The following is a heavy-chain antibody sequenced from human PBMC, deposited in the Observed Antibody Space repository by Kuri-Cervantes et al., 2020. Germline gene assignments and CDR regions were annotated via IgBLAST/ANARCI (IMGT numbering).Heavy chain of an antibody. D-gene: IGHD4-17*01. CDR2: ISFDGSNK. CDR3: AKSPGDHGDY. J-gene: IGHJ4*02. Sequence: GGSLRLSCAVSGYSISSGYYWGWVRQAPGKGLEWVALISFDGSNKYYADSVKGRFTISRDNSKNTLYLQMNSLRVEDTAVYYCAKSPGDHGDYWGQGTLVTVSS. V-gene: IGHV3-30-3*02. CDR1: GYSISSGY.